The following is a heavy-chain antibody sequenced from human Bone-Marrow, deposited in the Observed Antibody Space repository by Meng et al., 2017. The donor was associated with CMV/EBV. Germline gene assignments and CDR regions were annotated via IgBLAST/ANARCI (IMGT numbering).Heavy chain of an antibody. J-gene: IGHJ4*02. Sequence: SVKVSCKASGYTFTGYYMHWVRQAPGQGLEWMGWINPNSGGTNYAQKFQGRVTMTRDTSISTAYMELSRLRSDDTAVYYCARVGVGAPAGYEYYFDYWGQGTLVTVSS. D-gene: IGHD1-26*01. CDR3: ARVGVGAPAGYEYYFDY. CDR1: GYTFTGYY. V-gene: IGHV1-2*02. CDR2: INPNSGGT.